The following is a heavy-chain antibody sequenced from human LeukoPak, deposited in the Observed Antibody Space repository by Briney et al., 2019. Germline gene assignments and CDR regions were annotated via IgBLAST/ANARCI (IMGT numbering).Heavy chain of an antibody. CDR1: GGSISNYY. Sequence: SETLSLTCTVSGGSISNYYWSWIRQPPGKGLEWIGYIYYSGSTNYNPSLKSRVTISVDTSKNQFSLKLSSVTAADTAVYYCARTYCGGDCYYRYWGQGTLVTVYS. V-gene: IGHV4-59*01. CDR3: ARTYCGGDCYYRY. CDR2: IYYSGST. J-gene: IGHJ4*02. D-gene: IGHD2-21*02.